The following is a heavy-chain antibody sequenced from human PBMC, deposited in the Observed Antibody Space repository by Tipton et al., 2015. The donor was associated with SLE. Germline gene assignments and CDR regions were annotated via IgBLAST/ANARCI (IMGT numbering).Heavy chain of an antibody. CDR2: INGGNGNT. D-gene: IGHD6-6*01. CDR1: GYTFSDYA. Sequence: QSGAEVKKPGASVRVSCKTSGYTFSDYAIHWVRQDPGQRLEWMGWINGGNGNTRYSQKFQGRVSITRDTSATTAYRELSSLRSEDTAVYYCARLHYSGSPGAYFYYMDVWGRGTTVTVSS. V-gene: IGHV1-3*01. CDR3: ARLHYSGSPGAYFYYMDV. J-gene: IGHJ6*03.